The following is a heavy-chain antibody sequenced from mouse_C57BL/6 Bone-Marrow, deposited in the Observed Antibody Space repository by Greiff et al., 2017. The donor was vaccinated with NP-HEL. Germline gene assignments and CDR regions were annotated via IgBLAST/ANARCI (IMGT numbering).Heavy chain of an antibody. CDR1: GYTFTDYY. V-gene: IGHV1-76*01. Sequence: VKLVESGAELVRPGASVKLSCKASGYTFTDYYINWVKQRPGQGLEWIARIYPGSGNTYYNEKFKGKATLTAEKSSSTAYMQLSSLTSEDSAVYFCARLLCPDYYALDYWGQGTSVTVSS. J-gene: IGHJ4*01. CDR3: ARLLCPDYYALDY. D-gene: IGHD2-1*01. CDR2: IYPGSGNT.